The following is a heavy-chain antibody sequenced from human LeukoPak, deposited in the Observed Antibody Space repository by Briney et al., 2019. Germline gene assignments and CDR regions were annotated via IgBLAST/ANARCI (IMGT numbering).Heavy chain of an antibody. Sequence: ASVKVSCKASGYTFTGYYIHWVRQAPGQGLEWMGWINPNSGGTNYAQKFQGWVTMTRDTSISTAYMELSRLRSDDTAVYYCARGKGGYYRIWTHYFDYWGQGTLVTVSS. CDR2: INPNSGGT. CDR1: GYTFTGYY. V-gene: IGHV1-2*04. J-gene: IGHJ4*02. D-gene: IGHD3-22*01. CDR3: ARGKGGYYRIWTHYFDY.